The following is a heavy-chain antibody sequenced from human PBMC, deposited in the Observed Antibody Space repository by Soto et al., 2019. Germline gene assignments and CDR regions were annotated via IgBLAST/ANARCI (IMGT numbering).Heavy chain of an antibody. V-gene: IGHV3-21*01. J-gene: IGHJ4*02. CDR3: ARDHRAYYDILTGYPVDY. CDR2: ISSSSSYI. CDR1: GFTFSSYS. D-gene: IGHD3-9*01. Sequence: GGSLRLSCAASGFTFSSYSMNWVRQAPGKGLEWVSSISSSSSYIYYADSVKGRFTISRDNAKNSLYLQMNSLRAEDTAVYYCARDHRAYYDILTGYPVDYWGQGTLVTVSS.